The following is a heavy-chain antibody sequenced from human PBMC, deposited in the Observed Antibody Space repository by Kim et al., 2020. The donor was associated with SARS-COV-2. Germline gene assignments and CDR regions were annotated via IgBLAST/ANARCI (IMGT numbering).Heavy chain of an antibody. D-gene: IGHD6-13*01. J-gene: IGHJ4*02. V-gene: IGHV4-59*01. CDR3: SCEDPRSSWPFHY. CDR1: GGSISSYY. CDR2: IYYSGST. Sequence: SETLSLTCTVSGGSISSYYWCWIRQPPGKGLELIWYIYYSGSTNYNPSLKSRVTISVYTSKNHFSLNLSSVTAADAAVYYYSCEDPRSSWPFHYWGQGTL.